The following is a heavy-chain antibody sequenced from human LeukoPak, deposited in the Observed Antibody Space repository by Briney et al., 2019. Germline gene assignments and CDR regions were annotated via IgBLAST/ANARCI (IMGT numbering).Heavy chain of an antibody. CDR1: GFTFSSYG. CDR3: ANTLSPYGGSDY. CDR2: IHFDGSNK. J-gene: IGHJ4*02. D-gene: IGHD4-23*01. V-gene: IGHV3-30*02. Sequence: PGGSLRLSCAASGFTFSSYGMHWVRQAPGKGLEWVAFIHFDGSNKYYADSVNGRFTISRDNSKNTLYLQMNSLRAEDPAVYYCANTLSPYGGSDYWGQGPLVTVSS.